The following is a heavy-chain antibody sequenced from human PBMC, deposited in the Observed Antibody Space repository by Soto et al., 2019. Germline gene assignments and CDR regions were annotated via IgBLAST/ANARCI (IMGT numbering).Heavy chain of an antibody. CDR1: GFTFSSYA. V-gene: IGHV3-23*01. D-gene: IGHD3-3*01. J-gene: IGHJ4*02. CDR2: ISGGGGTT. Sequence: GGSLRLSCVASGFTFSSYAMTWVRQAPGKGLEWVSAISGGGGTTYYVDSVKGRFTISRDNSKNTLYLEMNSLRAEDTAVYYCVARVLPRITIFGVAPVGPHSPDYWGQGTLVTVSS. CDR3: VARVLPRITIFGVAPVGPHSPDY.